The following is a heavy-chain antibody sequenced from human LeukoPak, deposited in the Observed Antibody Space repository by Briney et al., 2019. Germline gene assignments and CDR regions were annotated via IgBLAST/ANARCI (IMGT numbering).Heavy chain of an antibody. CDR3: AKASLNIAAAPLGY. V-gene: IGHV3-23*01. CDR1: GFTFSSYA. Sequence: GGSLRLSCAASGFTFSSYAMSWVRQAPGKGLEWVSAISGSGGSTYYADSVKGRFTISRDNSKSTLYLQMNSLRAEDTAVYYCAKASLNIAAAPLGYWGQGTLVTVSS. CDR2: ISGSGGST. D-gene: IGHD6-13*01. J-gene: IGHJ4*02.